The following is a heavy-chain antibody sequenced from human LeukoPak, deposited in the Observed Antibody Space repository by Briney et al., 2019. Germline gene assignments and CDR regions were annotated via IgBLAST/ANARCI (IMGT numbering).Heavy chain of an antibody. Sequence: GGFLRLSCSTFGFTFSDYAFHWVRQAPGKGLEWVAFIRLDGITAYYTDSVKGRFTISRDNSKKTLFLQMNSLRAEDTAVYYCAKDRARMTYYYDSSGYYHYFDYWGQGTLVTVSS. CDR2: IRLDGITA. CDR1: GFTFSDYA. J-gene: IGHJ4*02. CDR3: AKDRARMTYYYDSSGYYHYFDY. V-gene: IGHV3-30*02. D-gene: IGHD3-22*01.